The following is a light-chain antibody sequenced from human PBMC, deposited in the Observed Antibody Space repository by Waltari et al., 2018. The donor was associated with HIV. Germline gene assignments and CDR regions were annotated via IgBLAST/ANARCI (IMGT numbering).Light chain of an antibody. J-gene: IGKJ2*03. CDR3: QQRTNWPPYS. CDR1: QSFGNY. Sequence: EIVLTQSPATLSLSPGERAALSCRASQSFGNYLAWYQQKPGQPPRRLSYDASNRATVIPARFSGSGSRTDFTLTISSLEPEDFAVYYCQQRTNWPPYSFGQGTKLESK. V-gene: IGKV3-11*01. CDR2: DAS.